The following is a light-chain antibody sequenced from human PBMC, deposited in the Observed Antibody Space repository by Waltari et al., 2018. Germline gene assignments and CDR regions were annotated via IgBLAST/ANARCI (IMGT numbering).Light chain of an antibody. V-gene: IGLV2-14*02. J-gene: IGLJ2*01. CDR2: EVF. Sequence: QSALTQPASVSGTPGQSITISCSGTTSDVGSYDLVSWYQQHPGEAPKLLICEVFKRPPDTSSRFSGAKSGSTASLAISGLQSEDEAIYYCSTWDDSLRGPVLFGAGTKLTVL. CDR3: STWDDSLRGPVL. CDR1: TSDVGSYDL.